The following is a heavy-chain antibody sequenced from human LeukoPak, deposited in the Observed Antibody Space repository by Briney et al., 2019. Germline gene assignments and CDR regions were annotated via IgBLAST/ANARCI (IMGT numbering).Heavy chain of an antibody. Sequence: SETLSLTCTVSGYSISSGYYWGWIRQPPGKGLEWIGSIYHSGSTYYNPSLKSRVTMSVDTSKNQFSLKLSSVTAADTAVYYCAREELVDTAMPYRYYYYMDVWGKGTTVTISS. D-gene: IGHD5-18*01. CDR3: AREELVDTAMPYRYYYYMDV. CDR2: IYHSGST. J-gene: IGHJ6*03. V-gene: IGHV4-38-2*02. CDR1: GYSISSGYY.